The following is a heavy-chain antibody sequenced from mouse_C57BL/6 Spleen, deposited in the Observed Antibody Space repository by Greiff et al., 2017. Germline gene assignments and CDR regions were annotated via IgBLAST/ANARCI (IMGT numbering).Heavy chain of an antibody. CDR1: GYAFSSYW. CDR2: IYPGDGDT. V-gene: IGHV1-80*01. D-gene: IGHD1-1*01. Sequence: VQWVESGAELVKPGASVKISCKASGYAFSSYWMNWVKQRPGKGLEWIGQIYPGDGDTNYNGKFKGKATLTADKSSSTAYMQLSSLTSEDSAVYFCARVITTVVATPASYFDYWGQGTTLTVSS. CDR3: ARVITTVVATPASYFDY. J-gene: IGHJ2*01.